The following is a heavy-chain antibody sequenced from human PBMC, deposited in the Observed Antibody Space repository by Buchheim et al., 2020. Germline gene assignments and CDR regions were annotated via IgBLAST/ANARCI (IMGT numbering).Heavy chain of an antibody. CDR1: GFTFSSYA. Sequence: QVQLVESGGGVVQPGRSLRLSCAASGFTFSSYAMHWVRQAPGKGLEWVAVISYDGSNKYYADSVKGRFTISRDNSKNTLYLQMNSLRAEDTAVYYCARERSTVTTGFDYWGQGTL. V-gene: IGHV3-30*04. CDR2: ISYDGSNK. CDR3: ARERSTVTTGFDY. D-gene: IGHD4-17*01. J-gene: IGHJ4*02.